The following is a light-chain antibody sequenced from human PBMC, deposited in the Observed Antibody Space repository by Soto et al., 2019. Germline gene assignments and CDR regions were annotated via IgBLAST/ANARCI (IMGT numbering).Light chain of an antibody. V-gene: IGKV3-11*01. CDR2: DAS. J-gene: IGKJ2*01. CDR1: QRFSSY. Sequence: EIVLTQSPATLSLSPGERATLSCRASQRFSSYLAWHQQKPGQAPRLLIYDASNRATGISARFSGSGSGTDFTLTIGSLEPEESALYYCQQRASWPYTSGQGTKVDIK. CDR3: QQRASWPYT.